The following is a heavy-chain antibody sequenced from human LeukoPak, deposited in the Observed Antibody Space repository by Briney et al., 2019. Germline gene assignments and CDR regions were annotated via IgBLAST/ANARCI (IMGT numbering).Heavy chain of an antibody. V-gene: IGHV3-53*01. D-gene: IGHD6-25*01. J-gene: IGHJ4*02. CDR1: GFTVSTSY. CDR2: IYGGGST. CDR3: ARGYSIGWPDF. Sequence: PGGSLRLSCAASGFTVSTSYMNWVRQAPGKGLEWVSVIYGGGSTYYADSVRGRFTISRDNSKNTLYLQMNSLRAEDTAVYFCARGYSIGWPDFWGQGTLVTVSS.